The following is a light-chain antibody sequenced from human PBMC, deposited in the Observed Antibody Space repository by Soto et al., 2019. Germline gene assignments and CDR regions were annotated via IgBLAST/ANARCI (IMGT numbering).Light chain of an antibody. V-gene: IGLV1-36*01. CDR3: AAWDDCMTYV. CDR1: SSNVGNNA. Sequence: QSVLTQPPSVSGAPGQRVTISCSGRSSNVGNNAVNWYQQLPGKAPKLLIYYDEMLPSGISDRFSASKSGSSASLAISGLQSEDEAEYYCAAWDDCMTYVFGTGTKVTDL. CDR2: YDE. J-gene: IGLJ1*01.